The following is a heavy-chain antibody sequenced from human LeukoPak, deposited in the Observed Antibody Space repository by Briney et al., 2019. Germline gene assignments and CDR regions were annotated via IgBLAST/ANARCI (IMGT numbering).Heavy chain of an antibody. J-gene: IGHJ4*02. CDR3: TRADIDCSSTSCYLY. CDR2: IRSKAYGGTT. Sequence: PGRSLRLSCTASGFTFGDYAMSWVRQAPGKGLEWVGFIRSKAYGGTTEYAASVKGRFTISRDDSKSIAYLQMNSLKTEDTAVYYCTRADIDCSSTSCYLYWGQGTLVTVSS. V-gene: IGHV3-49*04. CDR1: GFTFGDYA. D-gene: IGHD2-2*01.